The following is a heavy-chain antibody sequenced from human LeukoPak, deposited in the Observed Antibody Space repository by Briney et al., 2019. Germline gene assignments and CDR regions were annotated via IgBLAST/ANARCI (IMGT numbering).Heavy chain of an antibody. D-gene: IGHD3-9*01. J-gene: IGHJ4*02. V-gene: IGHV2-5*01. CDR3: AHLVVTIDWRSYFDY. Sequence: SGPTLVNPTQTLTLTCTFSDFSLSTPGMGVGWIRQPPGNALEWVAFIYYNDDKRYSPSLRSRLTITRDTSKNQVVLAMTNMDPVDTATYYCAHLVVTIDWRSYFDYWGQGALVTVSS. CDR2: IYYNDDK. CDR1: DFSLSTPGMG.